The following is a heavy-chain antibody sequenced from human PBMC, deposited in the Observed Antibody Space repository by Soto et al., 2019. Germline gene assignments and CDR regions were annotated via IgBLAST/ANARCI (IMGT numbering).Heavy chain of an antibody. V-gene: IGHV1-69*01. J-gene: IGHJ6*02. Sequence: QVQLVQSGAEVKKPGSSVKVSCKASGGTFSSYAISWVRQAPGQGLEWMGGIIPIFGTANYAQKFQGRVTIPAEEPTSTAYMEQSSLRAEDTAVYYLARDHAGAENRGGGAYYYYYGMDVWGQGTTVTVSS. CDR1: GGTFSSYA. CDR2: IIPIFGTA. CDR3: ARDHAGAENRGGGAYYYYYGMDV. D-gene: IGHD3-16*01.